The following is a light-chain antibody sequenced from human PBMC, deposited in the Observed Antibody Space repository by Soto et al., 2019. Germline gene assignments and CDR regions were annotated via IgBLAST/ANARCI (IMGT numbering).Light chain of an antibody. CDR1: QTINNN. J-gene: IGKJ1*01. V-gene: IGKV3-15*01. CDR2: GAS. CDR3: QQYNNWPQT. Sequence: VMTQAPATLSVSPGERATLSCRASQTINNNIAWYQLQDGQVPRLLIYGASTRATDIPARFSGSGSGTEFTLTSSSLQSEEFAEYHCQQYNNWPQTFGQGTKVDIK.